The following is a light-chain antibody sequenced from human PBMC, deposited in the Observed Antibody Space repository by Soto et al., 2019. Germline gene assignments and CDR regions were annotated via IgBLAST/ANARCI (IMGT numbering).Light chain of an antibody. V-gene: IGKV1-27*01. Sequence: DIQMTQSPSSLSASVGDRVTITCRASQGISNYLAWYQQQPGKVPKLLIYVASTLQSGVPSRFSGSGSGTDYTLTISSLQPEEVATYYCEKYHSAPWTFGKGTEVEIK. CDR3: EKYHSAPWT. CDR1: QGISNY. J-gene: IGKJ1*01. CDR2: VAS.